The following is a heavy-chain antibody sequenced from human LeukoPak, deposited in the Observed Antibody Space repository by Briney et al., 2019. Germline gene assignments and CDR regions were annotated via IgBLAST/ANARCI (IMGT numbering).Heavy chain of an antibody. V-gene: IGHV3-23*01. D-gene: IGHD3-10*02. CDR2: ISAGSGT. CDR1: GFMFSSFS. CDR3: AKRPAAVRGVIPYVDY. Sequence: GGSLRLSCAASGFMFSSFSMSWVRHVPGKGLEWVSTISAGSGTYHADSVKGRFTISRDNSKNTLFLQMDSLRVEDTAIYYCAKRPAAVRGVIPYVDYWGQGTLVTVSS. J-gene: IGHJ4*02.